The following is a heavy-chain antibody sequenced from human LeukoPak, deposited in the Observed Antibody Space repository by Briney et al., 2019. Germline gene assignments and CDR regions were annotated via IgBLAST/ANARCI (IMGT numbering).Heavy chain of an antibody. D-gene: IGHD6-19*01. CDR2: TYYRSKWYN. Sequence: SQTLSLTCGISGDSVSSNSAAWNWIRQSASRGLEWLGRTYYRSKWYNNYAVSVKSRITINPDSSKNQASLQLNSVTPEDTAVYYCARENSRGRFDYWGQGTLVTVSS. CDR3: ARENSRGRFDY. J-gene: IGHJ4*02. V-gene: IGHV6-1*01. CDR1: GDSVSSNSAA.